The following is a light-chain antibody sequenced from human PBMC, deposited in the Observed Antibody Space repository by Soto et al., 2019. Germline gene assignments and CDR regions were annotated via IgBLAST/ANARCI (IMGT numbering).Light chain of an antibody. V-gene: IGKV3-20*01. J-gene: IGKJ5*01. CDR3: QQYGSSPIT. Sequence: IVLTQSPGTLSLFPGDRATLSCRASQSVSVYLAWYQQKPGQAPRLLISGASTRATGIPDRFSGSGSETDFTLTISRLEPEDFALYYCQQYGSSPITFGQGTRLEIK. CDR2: GAS. CDR1: QSVSVY.